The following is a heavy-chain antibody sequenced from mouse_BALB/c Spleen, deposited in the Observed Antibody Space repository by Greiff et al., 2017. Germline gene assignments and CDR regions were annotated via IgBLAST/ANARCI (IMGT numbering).Heavy chain of an antibody. D-gene: IGHD1-1*01. CDR3: KTSPSITTVVATDYYAMDY. CDR2: IDPENGDT. V-gene: IGHV14-4*02. CDR1: GFNIKDYY. J-gene: IGHJ4*01. Sequence: EVQLQQSGAELVRSGASVKLSCTASGFNIKDYYMHWVKQRPEQGLEWIGWIDPENGDTEYAPKFQGKATMTADTSSNTAYLQLSSLTSEDTAVYYCKTSPSITTVVATDYYAMDYWGQGTSVTVSS.